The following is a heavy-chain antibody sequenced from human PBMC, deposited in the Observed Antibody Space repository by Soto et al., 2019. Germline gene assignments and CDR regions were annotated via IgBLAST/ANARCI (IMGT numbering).Heavy chain of an antibody. J-gene: IGHJ4*02. CDR2: IYSSGST. Sequence: SETLSLTCTVSGGSISNSYWSWIRQSPGKGLEWIGYIYSSGSTNYNPSLKSRVTISVDTSKNQFSQKLSSVTAADKAVYYCARHETLHGDYDHWGQGTLVTVSS. CDR3: ARHETLHGDYDH. V-gene: IGHV4-59*08. CDR1: GGSISNSY. D-gene: IGHD4-17*01.